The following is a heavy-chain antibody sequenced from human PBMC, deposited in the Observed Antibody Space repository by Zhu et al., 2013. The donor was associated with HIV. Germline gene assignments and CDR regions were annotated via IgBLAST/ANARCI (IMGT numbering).Heavy chain of an antibody. CDR2: ISVYNGNT. V-gene: IGHV1-18*01. CDR3: ARVNYDILTGYYGAFDY. Sequence: QVQLVQSGAEVKKPGASVKVSCKASGYTFATYDINWVRQAPGQGLEWMGWISVYNGNTNYAQKLQGRVTMTTDTSTSTAYMEVRGLISDDTAVYYCARVNYDILTGYYGAFDYWGQGTLVTVSS. D-gene: IGHD3-9*01. J-gene: IGHJ4*02. CDR1: GYTFATYD.